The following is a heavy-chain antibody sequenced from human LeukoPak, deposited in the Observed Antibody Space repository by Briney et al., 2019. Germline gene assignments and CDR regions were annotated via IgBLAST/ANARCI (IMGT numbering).Heavy chain of an antibody. CDR1: GFTFDDYA. V-gene: IGHV3-9*01. Sequence: PGGSLRLSCAASGFTFDDYAMHWVRQAPGKGLEWVSGISWNSGSIGYADSVKGRFTISRDNAKNSLYLQMNSLRAEDTALYYCAKDMTLVATLGDAFDIWGQGTMVTVSS. CDR2: ISWNSGSI. CDR3: AKDMTLVATLGDAFDI. D-gene: IGHD5-12*01. J-gene: IGHJ3*02.